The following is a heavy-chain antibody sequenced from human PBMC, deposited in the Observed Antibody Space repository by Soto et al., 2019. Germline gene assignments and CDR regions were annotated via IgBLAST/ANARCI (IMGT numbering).Heavy chain of an antibody. CDR2: IVVGNGNT. CDR3: ARDVGSSWPTSYYYYGMDV. CDR1: GFTVSDSA. D-gene: IGHD6-13*01. Sequence: GASVKVSCKASGFTVSDSAVQWVRQARGQPLEWIGYIVVGNGNTNFAQRFQERVTFSSDKSRGTAYMELRSLRSEDTAVYYCARDVGSSWPTSYYYYGMDVWGQGTTVTVSS. J-gene: IGHJ6*02. V-gene: IGHV1-58*01.